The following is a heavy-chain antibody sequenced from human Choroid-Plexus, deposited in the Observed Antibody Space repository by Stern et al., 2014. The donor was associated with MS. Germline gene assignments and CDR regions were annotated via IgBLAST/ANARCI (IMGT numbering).Heavy chain of an antibody. D-gene: IGHD2/OR15-2a*01. V-gene: IGHV3-30*18. CDR3: AKDRQYLTYFFDH. CDR2: VSYDGSNK. Sequence: VQLVESGGGVVKPGRPLRLSCVASGFTFGSCAMHWVRQAPGKGLEWVAGVSYDGSNKYYADSVKGRFTISRDNSQNTLYMKMSSLRPEDTAVYYCAKDRQYLTYFFDHWGQGSLVTVSS. J-gene: IGHJ5*02. CDR1: GFTFGSCA.